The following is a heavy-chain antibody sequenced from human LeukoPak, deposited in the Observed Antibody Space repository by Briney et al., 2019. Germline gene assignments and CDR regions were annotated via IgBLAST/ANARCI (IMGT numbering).Heavy chain of an antibody. CDR3: VKVTAAGFVDH. V-gene: IGHV3-9*01. CDR1: GFTFDDYA. J-gene: IGHJ4*02. CDR2: IGWNSGGI. Sequence: PGGSLRLSCAASGFTFDDYAMYWVRQAPGKGLEWVSGIGWNSGGIVYADSVKGRFTISRDNAKKSLYLQMNSLGAEDTALYYCVKVTAAGFVDHWGQGTLVTVSS. D-gene: IGHD6-13*01.